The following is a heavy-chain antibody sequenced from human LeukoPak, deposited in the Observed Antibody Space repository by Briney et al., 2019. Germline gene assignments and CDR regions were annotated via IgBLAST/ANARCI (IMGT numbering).Heavy chain of an antibody. D-gene: IGHD6-19*01. V-gene: IGHV1-69*04. Sequence: GASVTVSCKASGGTFSNYAVNWVRQAPGQGLEWMGRIIPILDKGNYAQKFQGRVTITADKSTSTASMELSSLRSEDTAVYYCATDIRNGGWYLFSYYFDYWGQGTLVTVSS. CDR1: GGTFSNYA. CDR3: ATDIRNGGWYLFSYYFDY. J-gene: IGHJ4*02. CDR2: IIPILDKG.